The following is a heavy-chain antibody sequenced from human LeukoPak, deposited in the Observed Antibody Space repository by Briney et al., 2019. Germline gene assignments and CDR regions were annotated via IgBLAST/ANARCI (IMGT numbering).Heavy chain of an antibody. J-gene: IGHJ6*03. CDR2: INPSGGST. V-gene: IGHV1-46*01. CDR1: GYTFTSYY. Sequence: GASVKVSCKASGYTFTSYYMHWVRQAPGQGLEWMGIINPSGGSTSYAQKFQGRVTMTRDTSISTAYMELSRLRSDDTAVYYCARDLSNWNQDYYYYYMDVWGKGTTVTVSS. D-gene: IGHD1-20*01. CDR3: ARDLSNWNQDYYYYYMDV.